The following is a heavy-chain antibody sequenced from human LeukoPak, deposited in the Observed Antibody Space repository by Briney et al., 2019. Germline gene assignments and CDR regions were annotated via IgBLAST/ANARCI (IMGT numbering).Heavy chain of an antibody. D-gene: IGHD6-13*01. CDR3: ARTTGYSSTWEFDS. CDR2: TSYSGRT. V-gene: IGHV4-59*01. Sequence: GSLRLSCAASGFTFSSYWMSWVRQAPGKGLEWIGYTSYSGRTNANPSLKSRVTLSVDTSKSQFSLKMSSLTAADTAVYYCARTTGYSSTWEFDSWGQGILVTVSS. J-gene: IGHJ4*02. CDR1: GFTFSSYW.